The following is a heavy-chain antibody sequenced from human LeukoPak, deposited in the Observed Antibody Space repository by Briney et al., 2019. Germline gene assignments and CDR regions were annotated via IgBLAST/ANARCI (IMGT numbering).Heavy chain of an antibody. CDR1: SGSISYFY. CDR2: IYSSGST. J-gene: IGHJ3*02. CDR3: ARAPYRDDAFDI. Sequence: SETLSLTCTVSSGSISYFYWNWIRQPPGKGLEWIAYIYSSGSTYYNPSLKSRVTISVDTSKNQFSLKLSSVTAADTAVYYCARAPYRDDAFDIWGQGTMVTVSS. D-gene: IGHD3-16*02. V-gene: IGHV4-59*01.